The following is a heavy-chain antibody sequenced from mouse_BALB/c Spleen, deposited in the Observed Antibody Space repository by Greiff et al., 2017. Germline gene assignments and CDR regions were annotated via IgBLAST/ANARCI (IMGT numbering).Heavy chain of an antibody. J-gene: IGHJ3*01. CDR2: ISYSGST. CDR3: ARYYYRYDGPFAY. D-gene: IGHD2-14*01. V-gene: IGHV3-2*02. Sequence: EVQLQQSGPGLVKPSQSLSLTCTVTGYSITSDYAWNWIRQFPGNKLEWMGYISYSGSTSYNPSLKSRISITRDTSKNQFFLQLNSVTTEDTATYYCARYYYRYDGPFAYWGQGTLVTVSA. CDR1: GYSITSDYA.